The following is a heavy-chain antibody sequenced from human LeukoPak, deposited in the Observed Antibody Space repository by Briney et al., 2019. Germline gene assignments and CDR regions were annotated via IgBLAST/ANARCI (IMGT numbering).Heavy chain of an antibody. CDR3: ARDVGTLFLGYYYYYMDV. V-gene: IGHV3-30*02. Sequence: PGGSLRLSCAASGYTFSSYGMHWVRQAPGKGLEWVAFIRFDGSNKYYADCVKGRFTISRDNSKNTLYLQMNSLRAEDTAVYYCARDVGTLFLGYYYYYMDVWGKGTTVTVSS. CDR2: IRFDGSNK. D-gene: IGHD2-21*01. CDR1: GYTFSSYG. J-gene: IGHJ6*03.